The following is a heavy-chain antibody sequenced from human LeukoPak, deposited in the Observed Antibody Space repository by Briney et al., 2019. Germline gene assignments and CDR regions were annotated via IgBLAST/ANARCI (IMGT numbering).Heavy chain of an antibody. CDR3: ARHQGPYSSSPLDY. J-gene: IGHJ4*02. CDR2: IYYSGST. V-gene: IGHV4-39*01. D-gene: IGHD6-13*01. Sequence: PSETLSLTCTVSGGSISSSSYYWGWIRQPPGKGLEWIGSIYYSGSTYYNPSLKSRVTISVDTSKNQFSLKLSSVTAADTAVYYCARHQGPYSSSPLDYWGQGTLVTVSS. CDR1: GGSISSSSYY.